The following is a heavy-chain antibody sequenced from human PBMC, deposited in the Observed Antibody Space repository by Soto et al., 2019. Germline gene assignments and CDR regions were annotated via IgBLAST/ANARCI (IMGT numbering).Heavy chain of an antibody. V-gene: IGHV1-69*13. Sequence: SGKVSCKASGGTLSDYAFSWVRQAPGQGLEWMGGIIPIFGTANYAQKFQGRVTITADESTSTAYMELRSLRSDDTAVYYCVFGEPRYYYGMDVWGQGTTVTVSS. CDR1: GGTLSDYA. D-gene: IGHD3-10*02. J-gene: IGHJ6*02. CDR3: VFGEPRYYYGMDV. CDR2: IIPIFGTA.